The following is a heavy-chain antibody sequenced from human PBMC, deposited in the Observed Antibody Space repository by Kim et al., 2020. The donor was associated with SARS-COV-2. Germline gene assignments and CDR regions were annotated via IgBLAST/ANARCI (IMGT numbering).Heavy chain of an antibody. J-gene: IGHJ4*02. D-gene: IGHD3-3*01. V-gene: IGHV3-64*01. Sequence: ASSVKGRFTISRDHTRNTLYLQMDSLRVDDMGVYYCARDSPDDYYDYFDYWGQGTLVTVSS. CDR3: ARDSPDDYYDYFDY.